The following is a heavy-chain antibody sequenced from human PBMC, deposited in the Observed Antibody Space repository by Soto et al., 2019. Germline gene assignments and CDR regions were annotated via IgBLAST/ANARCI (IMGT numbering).Heavy chain of an antibody. CDR3: ARQCGISAALMNWFDP. D-gene: IGHD6-13*01. Sequence: SETLSLTCAVYCGSFSGYYWSWIRQPPGKGLEWIGNINHTESTNYNPSLKSRVTLSIDTSKNQFSLKLSSVTAADTAMFYCARQCGISAALMNWFDPWGQGTLVTVSS. CDR1: CGSFSGYY. J-gene: IGHJ5*02. V-gene: IGHV4-34*01. CDR2: INHTEST.